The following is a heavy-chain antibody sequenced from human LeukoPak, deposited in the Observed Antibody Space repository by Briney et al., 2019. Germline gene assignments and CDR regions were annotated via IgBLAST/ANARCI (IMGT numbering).Heavy chain of an antibody. CDR3: ARGTGIAVAGKRAFDY. CDR2: INPNSGGT. Sequence: ASVKVSCKASGYTFTGYYMHWVRQAPGQGLEWVGWINPNSGGTNYAQKFQGRVTMTRDTSISTAYMELSRLRSDDTAVYYCARGTGIAVAGKRAFDYWGQGTLVTVSS. V-gene: IGHV1-2*02. D-gene: IGHD6-19*01. J-gene: IGHJ4*02. CDR1: GYTFTGYY.